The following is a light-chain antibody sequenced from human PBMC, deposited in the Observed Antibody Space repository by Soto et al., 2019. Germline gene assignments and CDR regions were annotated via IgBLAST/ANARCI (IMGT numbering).Light chain of an antibody. CDR1: SSDVGGYNY. J-gene: IGLJ1*01. V-gene: IGLV2-14*01. CDR2: DVS. CDR3: SSYTSSSTLYV. Sequence: QSVLTQPASVSGSPGQSITISCTGISSDVGGYNYVSWYQQHPGKAPKLMIYDVSNRPSGVSNRFSGSKSGNTASLTISGLQAEDEADYYCSSYTSSSTLYVFGPGTKLTVL.